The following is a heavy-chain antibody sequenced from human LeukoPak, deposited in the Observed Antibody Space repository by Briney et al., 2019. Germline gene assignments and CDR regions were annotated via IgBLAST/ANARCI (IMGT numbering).Heavy chain of an antibody. D-gene: IGHD3-10*01. CDR2: IKQDGSEK. V-gene: IGHV3-7*03. J-gene: IGHJ4*02. CDR3: ARGHPYYLDS. CDR1: GFTFSSYW. Sequence: GGSLRLSCAASGFTFSSYWMSWVRQAPGKGLEWVANIKQDGSEKYYVDSVKGRFTISRDNAKKSVHLQMNSLTTDDTALYYCARGHPYYLDSWGPGTPVTVSS.